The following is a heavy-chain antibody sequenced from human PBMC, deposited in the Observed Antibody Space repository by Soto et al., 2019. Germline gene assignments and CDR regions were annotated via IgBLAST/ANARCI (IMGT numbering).Heavy chain of an antibody. Sequence: EVQLVESGGGLVQPGGSLRLSCAASGFTFSDHCMDWVRQAPGKGLEWVGRSRNKANSYSTEYAASVKGRFTISRDESKNSLYLQMHSLKTADTAVDYCARFSGSYTRGLDYWGQGTMVTVSS. V-gene: IGHV3-72*01. CDR1: GFTFSDHC. D-gene: IGHD1-26*01. CDR3: ARFSGSYTRGLDY. CDR2: SRNKANSYST. J-gene: IGHJ4*02.